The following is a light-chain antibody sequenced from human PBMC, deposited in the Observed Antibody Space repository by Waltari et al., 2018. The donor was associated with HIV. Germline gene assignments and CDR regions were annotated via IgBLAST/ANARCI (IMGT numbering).Light chain of an antibody. V-gene: IGLV3-21*04. CDR2: YDS. CDR3: QVWDSNNDVV. CDR1: DIGTRS. Sequence: SYVLTQTPSVSVAPGNTATPTCEGSDIGTRSVHWDRRKPGQAPCFVNYYDSQRPSGIAELLSGSNSGTMATRTICRIEVGEEADYYCQVWDSNNDVVFGRGTKLTVL. J-gene: IGLJ2*01.